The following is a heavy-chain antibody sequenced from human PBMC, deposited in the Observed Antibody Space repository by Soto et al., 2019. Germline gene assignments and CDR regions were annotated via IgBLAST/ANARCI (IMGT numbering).Heavy chain of an antibody. J-gene: IGHJ4*02. V-gene: IGHV3-33*01. D-gene: IGHD6-19*01. CDR3: ARDSYSSGLYDLDY. CDR2: IWYDGSDK. Sequence: QVQLVESGGGVVQPGRSLRLSCAASGFTFSSYGMHWVRQAPGKGLEWVAVIWYDGSDKYYADSVKGRFTISRDNSKNTLYLQMISLRAEDTAVYYCARDSYSSGLYDLDYWGQGTLVTVS. CDR1: GFTFSSYG.